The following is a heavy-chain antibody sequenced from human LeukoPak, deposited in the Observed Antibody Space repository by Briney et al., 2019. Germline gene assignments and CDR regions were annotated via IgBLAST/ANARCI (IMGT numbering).Heavy chain of an antibody. V-gene: IGHV1-24*01. CDR1: GYTLTELS. CDR3: ATHSSGYYYVNPLWQH. CDR2: FDPEDGET. J-gene: IGHJ1*01. Sequence: ASVKVSCKVSGYTLTELSMHWVRQAPGKGLEWMGGFDPEDGETIYAQKFQGRITMTEDTSTDTAYTELSSLRSEDTAVYYCATHSSGYYYVNPLWQHWGQGTLVTVSS. D-gene: IGHD3-22*01.